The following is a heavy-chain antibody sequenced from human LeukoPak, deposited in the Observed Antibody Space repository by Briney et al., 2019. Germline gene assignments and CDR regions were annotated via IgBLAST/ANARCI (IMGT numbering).Heavy chain of an antibody. CDR2: IIPILGIA. J-gene: IGHJ4*02. V-gene: IGHV1-69*04. D-gene: IGHD5-24*01. CDR3: ARDSGMATIYFDY. Sequence: ASVKVSCKASRGPFSSYAISWVPQSPGQGVEWMGRIIPILGIANYAQKFQGRVTITADKSTSRAYMELSSLRSEDTAVYYCARDSGMATIYFDYWGQGTLVTVSS. CDR1: RGPFSSYA.